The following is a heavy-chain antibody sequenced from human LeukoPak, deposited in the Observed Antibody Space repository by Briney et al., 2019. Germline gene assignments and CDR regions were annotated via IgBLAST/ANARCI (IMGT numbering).Heavy chain of an antibody. D-gene: IGHD2-15*01. CDR1: GFTFSDYA. CDR2: ISSSSSTI. V-gene: IGHV3-48*01. Sequence: GGSLRLSCAASGFTFSDYAMSWVRQAPGKGLEWVSYISSSSSTIYYADSVKGRFTISRDNAKNSLFLQMNSLRAEDTAVYYCARGVVVVVAATYNWFDPWGQGTLVTVSS. J-gene: IGHJ5*02. CDR3: ARGVVVVVAATYNWFDP.